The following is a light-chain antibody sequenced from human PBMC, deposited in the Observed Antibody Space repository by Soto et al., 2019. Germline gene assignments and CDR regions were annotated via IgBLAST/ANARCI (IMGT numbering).Light chain of an antibody. J-gene: IGKJ3*01. CDR3: QQYDSSPLT. Sequence: EIVLTQSPGTLSLSPGERATLSCRASQSVSSSYLAWYQQKPGQAPRLLIYAASSRATGIPDRFSGSGSGTDFTLTISRLEPEDFAVYYRQQYDSSPLTFGPGTKVDIK. CDR2: AAS. V-gene: IGKV3-20*01. CDR1: QSVSSSY.